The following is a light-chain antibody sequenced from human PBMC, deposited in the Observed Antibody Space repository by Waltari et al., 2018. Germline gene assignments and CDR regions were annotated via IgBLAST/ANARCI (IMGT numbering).Light chain of an antibody. CDR1: QSISSW. CDR2: KSS. V-gene: IGKV1-5*03. CDR3: QQYPRT. Sequence: DIQMTQSPSTLSASVGDRVTIPSRASQSISSWLAWYQQKPGKAPKLLIYKSSSLESGVPSRFSGSGSGTEFTLTISSLQPDDFATYYCQQYPRTFGQGTKVEIK. J-gene: IGKJ1*01.